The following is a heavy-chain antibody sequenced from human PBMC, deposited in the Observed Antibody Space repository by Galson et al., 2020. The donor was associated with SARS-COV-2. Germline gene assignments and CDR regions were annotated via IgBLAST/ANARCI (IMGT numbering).Heavy chain of an antibody. V-gene: IGHV4-31*03. CDR3: AKGPKYYYGSGNYYPCYFDY. CDR1: GGSISSGGYY. CDR2: IYYSGRT. J-gene: IGHJ4*02. D-gene: IGHD3-10*01. Sequence: SETLSLTCTVSGGSISSGGYYWSWIRQLPGKGLEWIGYIYYSGRTYYNPSLKSRVTISVDTSKNQFSLKLSSVTAADTAVYYCAKGPKYYYGSGNYYPCYFDYWGQGTLVTVSS.